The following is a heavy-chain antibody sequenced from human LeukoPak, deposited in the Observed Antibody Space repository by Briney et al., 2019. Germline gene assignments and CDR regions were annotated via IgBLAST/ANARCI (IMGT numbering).Heavy chain of an antibody. V-gene: IGHV3-30*02. CDR3: AKDSEGYRSRPSCSFFDN. Sequence: GGSLRLSCAASGFTFSNYGLHWVRQAPGKGLEWVAFIRYDGSSKYYADSVRFNISRDNSRDMLYLQVNSLRAEDTAVYYCAKDSEGYRSRPSCSFFDNWGQGTLVTVSS. CDR1: GFTFSNYG. D-gene: IGHD2-2*01. CDR2: IRYDGSSK. J-gene: IGHJ4*02.